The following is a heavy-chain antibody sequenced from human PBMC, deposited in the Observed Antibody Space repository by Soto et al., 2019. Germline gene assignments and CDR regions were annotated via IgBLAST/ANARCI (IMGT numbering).Heavy chain of an antibody. CDR2: ISGSGGST. CDR3: ATGSKGDIVVVVAAIDFDY. D-gene: IGHD2-15*01. Sequence: EVQLLESGGGLVQPGGSLRLSCAASGFTFSSYAMSWVRQAPGKGLEWVSAISGSGGSTYYADSVKGRFTISRDNSKNTLYLQMNSPRAEDTAVYYCATGSKGDIVVVVAAIDFDYWGQGTLVTVSS. V-gene: IGHV3-23*01. J-gene: IGHJ4*02. CDR1: GFTFSSYA.